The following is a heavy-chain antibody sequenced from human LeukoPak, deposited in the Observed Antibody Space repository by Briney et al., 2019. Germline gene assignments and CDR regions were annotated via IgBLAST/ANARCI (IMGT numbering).Heavy chain of an antibody. CDR2: IYYSGST. J-gene: IGHJ5*02. CDR1: GGSISSGDYY. CDR3: AREGQYCSGGSCYNWFDP. Sequence: PSETLSLTCTVSGGSISSGDYYWSWIRQPPGKGLEWIGYIYYSGSTYYNPSLKSRVTISVDTSKNQFSLKLSSVTAADTAVYYCAREGQYCSGGSCYNWFDPWGQGTLVTVSS. D-gene: IGHD2-15*01. V-gene: IGHV4-30-4*01.